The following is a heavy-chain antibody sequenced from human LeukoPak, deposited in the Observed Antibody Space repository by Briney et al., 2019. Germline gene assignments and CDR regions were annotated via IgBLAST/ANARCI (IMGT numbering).Heavy chain of an antibody. CDR2: ISGSSDYT. D-gene: IGHD6-13*01. CDR1: GFTFSDSY. J-gene: IGHJ5*02. V-gene: IGHV3-11*06. CDR3: ARDSSSWFDP. Sequence: GGSLRLSCAASGFTFSDSYMSWIRQAPGKGLEWVSYISGSSDYTNYADSVKGRFTISRDNAKNSLYLQMNSLRAEDTAVYYCARDSSSWFDPWGQGTLVTVSS.